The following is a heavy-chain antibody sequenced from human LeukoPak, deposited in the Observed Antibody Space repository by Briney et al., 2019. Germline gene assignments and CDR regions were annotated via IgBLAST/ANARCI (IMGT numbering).Heavy chain of an antibody. Sequence: SETLSLTCTVSGGSISSYYWSWIRQPAGKGLEWIGRIYTSGSTNYNPSLKSRVTMSVDTSKNQFSLKLSSVTAADTAVYYCARDAYTTTPYYYYYMDVWGKGTTVTVSS. J-gene: IGHJ6*03. CDR2: IYTSGST. CDR1: GGSISSYY. V-gene: IGHV4-4*07. CDR3: ARDAYTTTPYYYYYMDV. D-gene: IGHD2-2*02.